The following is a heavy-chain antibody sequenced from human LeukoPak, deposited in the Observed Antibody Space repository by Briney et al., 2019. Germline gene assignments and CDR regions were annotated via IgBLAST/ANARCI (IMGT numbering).Heavy chain of an antibody. CDR2: ISAYNGNT. Sequence: ASVKVSCKASGYTFTSYGISWVRQAPGQGLEWMGWISAYNGNTNYTQKLQGRVTMTTDTSTSTAYMELRSLRSDDTAVYYCAREGTTVTTNWFDPWGQGTLVTVSS. D-gene: IGHD4-17*01. J-gene: IGHJ5*02. CDR3: AREGTTVTTNWFDP. V-gene: IGHV1-18*01. CDR1: GYTFTSYG.